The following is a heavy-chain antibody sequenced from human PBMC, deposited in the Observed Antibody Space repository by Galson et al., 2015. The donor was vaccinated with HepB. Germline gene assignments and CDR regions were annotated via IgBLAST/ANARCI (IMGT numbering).Heavy chain of an antibody. CDR1: GYSFTSYW. J-gene: IGHJ3*01. D-gene: IGHD3-10*01. Sequence: QSGAEVKKPGESLKISCKGSGYSFTSYWITWVRQMPGKGLEWMGRIDPSDSYINYSPSFQGHVTISVDKSIRTAYLQWSSLRASDTAMYYCARQASYYGSGSLDVWGQGTMVTVSS. CDR3: ARQASYYGSGSLDV. V-gene: IGHV5-10-1*01. CDR2: IDPSDSYI.